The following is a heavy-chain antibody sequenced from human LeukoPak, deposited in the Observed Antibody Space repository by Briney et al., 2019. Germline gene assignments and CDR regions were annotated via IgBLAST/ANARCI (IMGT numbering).Heavy chain of an antibody. D-gene: IGHD3-10*01. J-gene: IGHJ2*01. CDR2: IRASGGTA. CDR3: AKVWAHDGSGNPYWHFDL. V-gene: IGHV3-23*01. Sequence: GGSLRLSCEASGFTFSSYAMSWVRQAPGKGLEWVSAIRASGGTAYYADSVKGRFTISGDNSKNTLYLQMNSLRAEDTAVYYCAKVWAHDGSGNPYWHFDLWGRGTLVTVSS. CDR1: GFTFSSYA.